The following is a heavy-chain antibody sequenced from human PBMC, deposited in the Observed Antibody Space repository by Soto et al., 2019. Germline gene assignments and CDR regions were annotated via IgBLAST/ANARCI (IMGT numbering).Heavy chain of an antibody. V-gene: IGHV1-18*04. CDR1: GYTFTSYG. D-gene: IGHD6-6*01. CDR3: ARYIAARLDYGMDV. J-gene: IGHJ6*02. CDR2: ISAYTGNT. Sequence: QVQLVQSGAEVKKPGASVKVSCKASGYTFTSYGISWVRQAPGQGLELMGWISAYTGNTNYAQKLQGRVTMTTDTSTSTGYMALRSLRSDDTSVYYCARYIAARLDYGMDVWGQGTTVTVSS.